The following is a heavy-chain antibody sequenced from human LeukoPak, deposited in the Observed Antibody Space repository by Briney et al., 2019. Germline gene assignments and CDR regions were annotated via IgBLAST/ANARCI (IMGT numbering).Heavy chain of an antibody. CDR2: INSNSNYM. V-gene: IGHV3-21*01. CDR1: GFIFSYYS. J-gene: IGHJ3*02. D-gene: IGHD3-10*01. CDR3: ARSEFEAFDM. Sequence: GGSLRLSCAASGFIFSYYSMNWVRQAPWKGLEWVSSINSNSNYMSYADSVKGRFTISRDNAKNSLYLQMTSLRAEDTAVYYCARSEFEAFDMWGQGTMVTVSS.